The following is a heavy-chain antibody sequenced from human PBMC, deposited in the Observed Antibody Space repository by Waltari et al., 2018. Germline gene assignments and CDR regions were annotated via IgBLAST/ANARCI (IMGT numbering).Heavy chain of an antibody. CDR2: INQDGSEK. CDR1: GFTFINHW. CDR3: TRGGDDSSWYWRN. V-gene: IGHV3-7*01. J-gene: IGHJ4*02. D-gene: IGHD6-13*01. Sequence: EVQLVESGGGLVQPGGSLRLSCAASGFTFINHWMTWVRQAPGKGREWVANINQDGSEKYAVESVKGRFTISRDNAKNSLYLQLNSLRADDTAVYYCTRGGDDSSWYWRNWGQGTLVTVSS.